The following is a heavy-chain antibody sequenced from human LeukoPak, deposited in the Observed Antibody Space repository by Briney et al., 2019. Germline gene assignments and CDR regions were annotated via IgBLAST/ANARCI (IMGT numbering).Heavy chain of an antibody. V-gene: IGHV3-30*02. D-gene: IGHD4-17*01. CDR2: IRYDGSNK. Sequence: GGSLRLSCAASGFTFSSYGMHWVRQAPGKGLEWVAFIRYDGSNKYYADSVKGRFTISRDNSTNTLYLQMNSLRAEDTAVYYCAKGSSKYGDYINYYGMDVWGQGTTVTVSS. J-gene: IGHJ6*02. CDR3: AKGSSKYGDYINYYGMDV. CDR1: GFTFSSYG.